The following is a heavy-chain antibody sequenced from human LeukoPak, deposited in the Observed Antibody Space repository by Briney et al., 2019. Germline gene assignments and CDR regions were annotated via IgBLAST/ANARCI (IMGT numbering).Heavy chain of an antibody. CDR3: AREYSSSWYGYFDY. CDR1: GFTFSSYA. Sequence: GGSLRLSCAASGFTFSSYAMHWVRQAPGKGLEWVAVISYDGSNKYYADSVKGRFTISGDNSKNTLYLQMNSLRAEDTAVYYCAREYSSSWYGYFDYWGQGTLVTVSS. D-gene: IGHD6-13*01. J-gene: IGHJ4*02. CDR2: ISYDGSNK. V-gene: IGHV3-30-3*01.